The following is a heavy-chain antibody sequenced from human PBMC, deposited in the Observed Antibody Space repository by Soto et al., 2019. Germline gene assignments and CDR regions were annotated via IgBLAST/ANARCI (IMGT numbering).Heavy chain of an antibody. V-gene: IGHV4-39*02. J-gene: IGHJ4*02. CDR3: VRLEGLATISYYFDY. CDR1: GGSVSSSSYY. D-gene: IGHD3-9*01. Sequence: QLQLQESGPGLVKPSETLSLTCTVSGGSVSSSSYYWGWVRQPPGKGLEWIGSGYYSGSTYYNPSLESRITISVNKSKNHFSLKLMSLSAADTAVYYCVRLEGLATISYYFDYWGQGALVTVSS. CDR2: GYYSGST.